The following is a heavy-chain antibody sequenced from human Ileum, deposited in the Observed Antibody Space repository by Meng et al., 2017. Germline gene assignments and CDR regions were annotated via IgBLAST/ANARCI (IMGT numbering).Heavy chain of an antibody. J-gene: IGHJ4*02. CDR2: ISVSPSNT. Sequence: GGSLRLSCAASGFTFSSHSLSWVRQAPGKGLEWVSSISVSPSNTYYADSVKGRFTISRDNSKNTLYLQMNSLRAEDTAVYYCARGSGWIFDYWAQGSLVTVSS. D-gene: IGHD2-2*03. CDR3: ARGSGWIFDY. CDR1: GFTFSSHS. V-gene: IGHV3-23*01.